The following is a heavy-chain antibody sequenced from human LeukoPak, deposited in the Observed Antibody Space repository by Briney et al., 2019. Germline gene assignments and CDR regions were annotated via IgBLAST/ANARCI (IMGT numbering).Heavy chain of an antibody. CDR1: GGSISSYY. V-gene: IGHV4-4*07. Sequence: SSETLSLTCTVSGGSISSYYWSWIRQPAGKGLEWIGRIYTSGSTNYNPSLKSRVTMSVDTSKNQFSLKLSSVTAADTAVYYCARDLDLRGDYVHWYFDLWGRGTLVTVSS. CDR2: IYTSGST. D-gene: IGHD4-17*01. CDR3: ARDLDLRGDYVHWYFDL. J-gene: IGHJ2*01.